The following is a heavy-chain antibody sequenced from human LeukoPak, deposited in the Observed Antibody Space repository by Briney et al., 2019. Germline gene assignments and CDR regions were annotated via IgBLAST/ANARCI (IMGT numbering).Heavy chain of an antibody. CDR1: GFSFDDYA. CDR3: AKDAYGGATFFYYMDV. CDR2: ISWHSGRI. D-gene: IGHD2/OR15-2a*01. J-gene: IGHJ6*03. V-gene: IGHV3-9*01. Sequence: GGSLRLSCAASGFSFDDYAMHWVRQGPGKGLEWGSGISWHSGRIAYAESVRGRFTISRGNAKNSLSLQMNSLRDDDTAVYYCAKDAYGGATFFYYMDVWGKGTAVIVSS.